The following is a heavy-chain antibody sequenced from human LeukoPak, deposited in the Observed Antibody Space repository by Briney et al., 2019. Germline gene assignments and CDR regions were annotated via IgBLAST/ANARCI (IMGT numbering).Heavy chain of an antibody. CDR3: AREETGYRYYYGMDV. V-gene: IGHV3-21*01. J-gene: IGHJ6*02. Sequence: PGGSLRLSCAASGFTFSSYSINWVRQAPGKGLEWVSSISSSSSYIYYADSVKGRFTISRDNAKNSLYLQMNSLRAEDTAVYYCAREETGYRYYYGMDVWGQGTTVTVSS. D-gene: IGHD3-9*01. CDR1: GFTFSSYS. CDR2: ISSSSSYI.